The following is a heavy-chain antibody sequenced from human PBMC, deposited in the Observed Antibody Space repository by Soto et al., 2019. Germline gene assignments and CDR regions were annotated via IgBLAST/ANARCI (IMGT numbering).Heavy chain of an antibody. CDR2: INYGGIS. V-gene: IGHV4-39*01. CDR1: GDSISDSNYY. D-gene: IGHD3-22*01. CDR3: ARSNSGYYKWFDP. Sequence: PSETLSLTCTVSGDSISDSNYYWGWIRQPPGKGLEWIANINYGGISYYNPSLRSRVAISVDTSKNQFSLKLNSVTAADTAIYYCARSNSGYYKWFDPWGQGTMVTVS. J-gene: IGHJ5*02.